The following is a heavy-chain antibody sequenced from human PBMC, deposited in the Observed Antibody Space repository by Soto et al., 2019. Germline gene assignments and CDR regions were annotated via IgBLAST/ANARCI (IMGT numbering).Heavy chain of an antibody. Sequence: EVQLVESGGGLVQPGESLRLSCAASGFTFSGYWIHWVRQAPGKGLVWVSRIKFDGSSANYADSVKGRFTISRDNAKDTVYLQMNSLGAEDTAVYYCARGVRGHYGFDVWGQGTMVTVSS. V-gene: IGHV3-74*01. J-gene: IGHJ3*01. CDR1: GFTFSGYW. CDR3: ARGVRGHYGFDV. D-gene: IGHD3-10*01. CDR2: IKFDGSSA.